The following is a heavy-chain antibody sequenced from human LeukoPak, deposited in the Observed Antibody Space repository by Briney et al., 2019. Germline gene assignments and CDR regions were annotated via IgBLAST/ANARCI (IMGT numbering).Heavy chain of an antibody. V-gene: IGHV4-59*08. CDR2: LYYSGNT. CDR3: ARLYSYDCSGGSCYGNYYYYYMDV. Sequence: SETLSLTCTVSGGSISSYYWSWIRQPPGKGLEWIGYLYYSGNTSYNPSPKSRVTISLDTSKNQFSLKLSSVTAADTAVYYCARLYSYDCSGGSCYGNYYYYYMDVWGKGTTVTVSS. J-gene: IGHJ6*03. CDR1: GGSISSYY. D-gene: IGHD2-15*01.